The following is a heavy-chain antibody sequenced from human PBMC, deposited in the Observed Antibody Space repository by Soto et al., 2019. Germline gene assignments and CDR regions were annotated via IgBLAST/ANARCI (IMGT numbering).Heavy chain of an antibody. V-gene: IGHV5-10-1*01. CDR1: GYSFTNYW. D-gene: IGHD3-22*01. CDR3: ARQIYDSDTGPNFQYYFDS. Sequence: PGESLKISCKGSGYSFTNYWITWVRQKPGKGLEWMGRIDPSDSQTYYSPSFRGHVTISATKSITTVFLQWSSLRAPDTAMYYCARQIYDSDTGPNFQYYFDSWGQGTPVTVSS. J-gene: IGHJ4*02. CDR2: IDPSDSQT.